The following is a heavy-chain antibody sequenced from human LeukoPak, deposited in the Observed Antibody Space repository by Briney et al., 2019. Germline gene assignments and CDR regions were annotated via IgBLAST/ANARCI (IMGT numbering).Heavy chain of an antibody. D-gene: IGHD4-23*01. CDR2: IKTSGST. J-gene: IGHJ5*02. CDR1: GFIVNSNY. Sequence: GGSLRLSCAASGFIVNSNYMNWVRQAPGKGLEWVSVIKTSGSTHYADSVKGRFTISKHISKNTLYLEMTSLRPEDTAVYYCAREGDYGGNSIDLWGQGTLVTVSS. CDR3: AREGDYGGNSIDL. V-gene: IGHV3-53*04.